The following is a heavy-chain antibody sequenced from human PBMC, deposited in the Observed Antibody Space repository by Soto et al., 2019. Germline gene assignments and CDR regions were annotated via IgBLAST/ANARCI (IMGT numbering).Heavy chain of an antibody. D-gene: IGHD3-3*01. CDR2: MNPNSGNT. CDR3: ATGSNPAKLRFLEWLSPNYYYGMDV. Sequence: ASVKVSCQTSGYTFTSYDINWVRQATGQGLEWMGWMNPNSGNTGYAQKFQGRVTMTRNTSISTAYMELSSLRSEDTAVYYCATGSNPAKLRFLEWLSPNYYYGMDVWGQGTTVTVSS. V-gene: IGHV1-8*01. J-gene: IGHJ6*02. CDR1: GYTFTSYD.